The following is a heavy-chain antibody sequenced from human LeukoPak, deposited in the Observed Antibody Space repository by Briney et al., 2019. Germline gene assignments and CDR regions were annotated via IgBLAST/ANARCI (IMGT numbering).Heavy chain of an antibody. CDR1: GFTFSSYA. CDR3: AKDRIYSSGWSDAFDI. V-gene: IGHV3-30-3*01. D-gene: IGHD6-19*01. CDR2: ISYDGSNK. J-gene: IGHJ3*02. Sequence: GGSLRLSCAASGFTFSSYAMHWVRQAPGKGLEWVAVISYDGSNKYYADSVKGRFTISRDNSKNTLFLQMDSLRAEDTAVYFCAKDRIYSSGWSDAFDIWGQGTMVTVSS.